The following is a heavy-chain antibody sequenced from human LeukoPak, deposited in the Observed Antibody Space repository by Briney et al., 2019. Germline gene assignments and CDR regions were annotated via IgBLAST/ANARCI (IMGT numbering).Heavy chain of an antibody. D-gene: IGHD3-10*01. CDR2: INHSGST. J-gene: IGHJ5*02. Sequence: SETLSLTCAVYGGSFSGYNWSWIRQPPGKGLEWIGEINHSGSTNYNPSLKSRVTISVDTSKNQFSLKLSSVTAADTAVYYCARGAGELRKNWFDPWGQGTLVTVSS. CDR1: GGSFSGYN. V-gene: IGHV4-34*01. CDR3: ARGAGELRKNWFDP.